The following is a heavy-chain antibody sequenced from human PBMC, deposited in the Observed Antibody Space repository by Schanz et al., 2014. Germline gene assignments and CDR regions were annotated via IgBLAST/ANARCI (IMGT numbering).Heavy chain of an antibody. CDR1: GFGFSSYS. D-gene: IGHD6-13*01. J-gene: IGHJ4*02. CDR2: IGVDGTTT. Sequence: EVQLVESGGGLIQPGGSLRLSCAASGFGFSSYSMNWVRQAPGKGLEWVSVIGVDGTTTYYADSVKGRFTISRDNSKNTLYLQMNSLRAEDTAVYYCAKSQGSSFDSWGQGTLVTVSS. CDR3: AKSQGSSFDS. V-gene: IGHV3-23*04.